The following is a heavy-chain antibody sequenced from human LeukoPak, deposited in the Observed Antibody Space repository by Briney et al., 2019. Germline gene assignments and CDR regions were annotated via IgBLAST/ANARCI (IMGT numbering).Heavy chain of an antibody. J-gene: IGHJ3*02. CDR2: IFYSGTT. D-gene: IGHD3-3*02. CDR3: AGGLLLSDIWVDSFNI. CDR1: GGSISGSRHY. Sequence: TASETLSLTCTVSGGSISGSRHYWGWIRQPPEKGLEWIGTIFYSGTTYYNPSLKSRVTVSVDTSKNQFSLQLNSVTPEDTAVYYCAGGLLLSDIWVDSFNIWGQGTMVTVSS. V-gene: IGHV4-39*01.